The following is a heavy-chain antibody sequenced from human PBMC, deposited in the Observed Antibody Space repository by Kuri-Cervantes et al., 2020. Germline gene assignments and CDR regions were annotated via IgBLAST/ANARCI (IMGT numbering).Heavy chain of an antibody. CDR1: GFTFSDYY. Sequence: GGSLRLSCAASGFTFSDYYMSWIRQAPGKGLEWVSYISSSGSTIYYADSVKGRFTLSRDNSKNTLFMQMNSLRAEDTAVYYCARGGTYYYDSSGYYYDSFDYWGQGTLVTVSS. CDR3: ARGGTYYYDSSGYYYDSFDY. D-gene: IGHD3-22*01. V-gene: IGHV3-11*01. J-gene: IGHJ4*02. CDR2: ISSSGSTI.